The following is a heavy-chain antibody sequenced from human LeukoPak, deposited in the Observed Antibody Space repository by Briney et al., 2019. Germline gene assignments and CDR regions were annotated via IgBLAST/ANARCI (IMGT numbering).Heavy chain of an antibody. D-gene: IGHD6-19*01. Sequence: MSSATLSLTCTISGGPISSHYWNWIRQPPGKGLEWIGDIYYSGDTNYNPSLKSRVTISIDTSKSQFSLKLTSLTAADTAVYYCARELFTSGWYRGGFDPWGQGILVTVPS. CDR2: IYYSGDT. V-gene: IGHV4-59*11. J-gene: IGHJ5*02. CDR3: ARELFTSGWYRGGFDP. CDR1: GGPISSHY.